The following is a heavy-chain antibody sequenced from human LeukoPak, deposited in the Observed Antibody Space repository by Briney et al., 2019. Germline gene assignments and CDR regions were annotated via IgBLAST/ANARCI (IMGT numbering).Heavy chain of an antibody. CDR2: ISDSGGYT. V-gene: IGHV3-23*01. Sequence: GGSLRLSCAASGFTFSSYAMSWVRQAPGKGLEWVSSISDSGGYTFYADSVKGRFTISRDNSKNTVYLQMNSLRAEDTAVYYCAKGGSYRSQPYFDYWGQGTPVTVSS. CDR3: AKGGSYRSQPYFDY. D-gene: IGHD3-16*02. CDR1: GFTFSSYA. J-gene: IGHJ4*02.